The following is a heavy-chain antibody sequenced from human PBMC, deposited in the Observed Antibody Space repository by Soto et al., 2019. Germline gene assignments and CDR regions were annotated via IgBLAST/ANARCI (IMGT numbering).Heavy chain of an antibody. CDR1: GFTFSNAW. D-gene: IGHD2-2*01. J-gene: IGHJ6*02. V-gene: IGHV3-15*01. Sequence: EVQLVESGGGLVKPGGSLRLSCAASGFTFSNAWMSWVRQAPGKGLEWVGRIKSKTDGGKTDYAAPVKGRFTISRDDSKNTLYLQMNSLKTEDTAVYYCTTDIVVVPAAIDYYYYGMDVWGQGTTVTVSS. CDR2: IKSKTDGGKT. CDR3: TTDIVVVPAAIDYYYYGMDV.